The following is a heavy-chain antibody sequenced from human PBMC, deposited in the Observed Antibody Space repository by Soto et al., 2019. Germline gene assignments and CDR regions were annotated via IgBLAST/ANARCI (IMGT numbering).Heavy chain of an antibody. V-gene: IGHV4-59*01. J-gene: IGHJ5*02. D-gene: IGHD5-12*01. CDR3: ARRRDGYTGVWFDP. Sequence: PSEALSITCTVSGAPISAFYLSWIRQSPGKGLEWIGHIYYTGSTNYNPSLNSRVTISLDTSKNQFSLKLSSVTAADTAVYYCARRRDGYTGVWFDPWGQGTLVTVSS. CDR1: GAPISAFY. CDR2: IYYTGST.